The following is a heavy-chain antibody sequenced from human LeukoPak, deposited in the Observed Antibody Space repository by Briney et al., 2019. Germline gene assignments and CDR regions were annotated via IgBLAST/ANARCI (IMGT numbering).Heavy chain of an antibody. CDR3: AKGVTMIVVVIPGPDY. CDR2: IISDVSST. D-gene: IGHD3-22*01. J-gene: IGHJ4*02. CDR1: GFTLSSYW. Sequence: GGSLRLSCAAYGFTLSSYWMHWVRQAPGKWLVWVSRIISDVSSTSYAHSVKGRFTISRDNSKSTLYLQLSSLRAEDTAVYYCAKGVTMIVVVIPGPDYWGQGTLVTVSS. V-gene: IGHV3-74*01.